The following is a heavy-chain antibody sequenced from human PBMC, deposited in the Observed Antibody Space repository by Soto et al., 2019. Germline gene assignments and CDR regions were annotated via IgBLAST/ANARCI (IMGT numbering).Heavy chain of an antibody. D-gene: IGHD3-10*01. Sequence: ASVKVSFKASGYTFTSYDINWLRQATGQGLEWMGWMNPNSGNTGYAQKFQGRVTMTRNTSISTAYMELSSLRSEDTAVYYCARAYGSGSYGWFDPWGQGTLVTVSS. V-gene: IGHV1-8*01. CDR1: GYTFTSYD. CDR3: ARAYGSGSYGWFDP. J-gene: IGHJ5*02. CDR2: MNPNSGNT.